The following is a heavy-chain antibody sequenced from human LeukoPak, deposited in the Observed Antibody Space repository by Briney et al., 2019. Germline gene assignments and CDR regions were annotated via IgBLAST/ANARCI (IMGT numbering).Heavy chain of an antibody. D-gene: IGHD3-3*01. V-gene: IGHV3-30*04. CDR1: GFTFSNYA. Sequence: PGTSLRLSCAASGFTFSNYAMHWVRQAPGKGLEWVAVISYDGSNKYYADSVKGRFTISRDNSKNTLYLQMNSLRTEDTAVYYCARGAIAVFGVVVNPYAFDIWGRGTMVTVSS. J-gene: IGHJ3*02. CDR3: ARGAIAVFGVVVNPYAFDI. CDR2: ISYDGSNK.